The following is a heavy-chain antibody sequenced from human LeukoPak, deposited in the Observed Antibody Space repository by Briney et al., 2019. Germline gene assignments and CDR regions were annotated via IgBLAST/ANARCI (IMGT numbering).Heavy chain of an antibody. CDR2: IYYSGST. CDR3: ASGGFCCGYRSIDY. CDR1: GGSISRGGYY. V-gene: IGHV4-31*03. D-gene: IGHD3-3*01. J-gene: IGHJ4*01. Sequence: SETLSLTCTVSGGSISRGGYYWSWIRQHPGKGLEWIGYIYYSGSTYYNPSLKSRVTISGDTSKNQFSLKLSSVTAADTAVYYSASGGFCCGYRSIDYWGQGTLVTVSS.